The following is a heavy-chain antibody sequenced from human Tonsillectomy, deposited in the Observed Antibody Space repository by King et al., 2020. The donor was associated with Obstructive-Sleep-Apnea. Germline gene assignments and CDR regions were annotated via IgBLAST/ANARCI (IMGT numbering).Heavy chain of an antibody. CDR1: GFSFSGYC. D-gene: IGHD6-6*01. CDR2: ITASSSHI. Sequence: DVQLVESGGGLVKPGGSLRLSCVSSGFSFSGYCMNWVRQAPGEGLEWVSSITASSSHIYYADSVKGRFTISRDNSRNTLFLQMDSLRAEDTAIYYCARDALAHRIILDSWGQGTLVTVSS. J-gene: IGHJ4*02. CDR3: ARDALAHRIILDS. V-gene: IGHV3-21*01.